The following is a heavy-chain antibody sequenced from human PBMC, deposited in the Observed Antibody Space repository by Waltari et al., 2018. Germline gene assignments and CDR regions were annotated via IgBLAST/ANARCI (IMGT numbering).Heavy chain of an antibody. CDR1: GFTFSSYA. CDR2: ISYDGSNK. V-gene: IGHV3-30-3*01. D-gene: IGHD2-2*01. Sequence: QVQLVESGGGVVQPGRSLRLSCAASGFTFSSYAMHWVRQAPGKGLEWVAVISYDGSNKYYADCVKGRFTISRDNSKNTLYLQMNSLRAEDTAVYYCAREPWVPAAPGNAFDIWGQGTRVTVAS. CDR3: AREPWVPAAPGNAFDI. J-gene: IGHJ3*02.